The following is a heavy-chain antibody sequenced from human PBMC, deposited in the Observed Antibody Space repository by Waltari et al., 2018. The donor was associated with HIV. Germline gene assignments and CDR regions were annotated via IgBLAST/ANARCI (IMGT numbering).Heavy chain of an antibody. CDR1: GFTFSNAW. CDR3: TTASYDNHGVLEDY. Sequence: EVQLVESGGGLVKPGGSLRLSCAASGFTFSNAWMSWVRQAAGKGWEWVVRIKSKTDGGTTDYAAPVKGRFTISRDDSKNTLYLQMNSLKTEDTAVYYCTTASYDNHGVLEDYWGQGTLVTVSS. D-gene: IGHD3-22*01. V-gene: IGHV3-15*01. CDR2: IKSKTDGGTT. J-gene: IGHJ4*02.